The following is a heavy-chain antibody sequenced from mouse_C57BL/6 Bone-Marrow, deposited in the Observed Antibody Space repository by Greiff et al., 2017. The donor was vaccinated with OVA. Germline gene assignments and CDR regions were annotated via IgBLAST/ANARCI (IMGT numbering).Heavy chain of an antibody. CDR1: GYTFTDYE. J-gene: IGHJ4*01. CDR2: IDPETGGT. D-gene: IGHD2-1*01. CDR3: TRVETYGNWDAMDY. Sequence: QVHVKQSGAELVRPGASVTLSCKASGYTFTDYEMHWVKQTPVHGLEWIGAIDPETGGTAYNQKFKGKAILTADKSSSTAYMELRSLTSEDSAVYYCTRVETYGNWDAMDYWGQGTSVTVSS. V-gene: IGHV1-15*01.